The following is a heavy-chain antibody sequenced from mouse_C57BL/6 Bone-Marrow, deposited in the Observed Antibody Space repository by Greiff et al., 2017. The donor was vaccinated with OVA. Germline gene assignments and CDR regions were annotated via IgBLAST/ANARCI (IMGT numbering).Heavy chain of an antibody. V-gene: IGHV5-9*04. CDR1: GFTFSSYT. J-gene: IGHJ2*01. Sequence: EVKLEESGGGLVKPGGSLKLSCAASGFTFSSYTMSWVRQTPEKRLEWVATISGGGGNTYYPDSVKGRFTISRDNAKNTLYLQMSSLRSEDTAVYYCARRGTTNYFDYWGQGTTLTVSS. CDR2: ISGGGGNT. CDR3: ARRGTTNYFDY. D-gene: IGHD1-1*01.